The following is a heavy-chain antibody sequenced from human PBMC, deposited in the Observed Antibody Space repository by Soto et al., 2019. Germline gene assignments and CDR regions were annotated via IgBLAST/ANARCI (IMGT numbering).Heavy chain of an antibody. D-gene: IGHD1-1*01. V-gene: IGHV2-70*04. CDR2: IDWDDDK. CDR3: AKTGTDGSWFDP. CDR1: GFSLRNSGMR. J-gene: IGHJ5*02. Sequence: PTLVNPTQTLTLTCTFSGFSLRNSGMRVSWIRQPPGKALEWLARIDWDDDKFYSTSLKTRLTISKDTSKNQVVLTMTNMDPVDTATYFCAKTGTDGSWFDPWGQGTLVTVSS.